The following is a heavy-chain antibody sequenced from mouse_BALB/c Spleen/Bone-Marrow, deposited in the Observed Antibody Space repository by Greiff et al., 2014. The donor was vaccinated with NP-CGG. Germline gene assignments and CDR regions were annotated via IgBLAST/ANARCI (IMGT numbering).Heavy chain of an antibody. CDR2: IRLKSNNYAT. D-gene: IGHD1-1*01. Sequence: EVKLEESGGGSVQPGGSMKLSCVASGFTFSNYWMNWVRQSPEKGLDWVAEIRLKSNNYATHYAESVKGRFTISRDDSKSSVYLQMNNIRAEDTGIYYCTRDYSYWGQGTLVTVSA. V-gene: IGHV6-6*02. J-gene: IGHJ3*01. CDR3: TRDYSY. CDR1: GFTFSNYW.